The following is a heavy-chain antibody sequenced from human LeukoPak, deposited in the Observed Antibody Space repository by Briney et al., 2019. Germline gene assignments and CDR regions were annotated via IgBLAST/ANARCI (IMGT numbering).Heavy chain of an antibody. J-gene: IGHJ4*02. D-gene: IGHD6-19*01. V-gene: IGHV3-23*01. CDR2: ISGSGGST. CDR1: GFTFSSYA. Sequence: PGGSLRLSCAASGFTFSSYAMSWVRQAPGKGLEWVSAISGSGGSTYYADSVKGRFTISRDNSKNTLYLQMNSLRAEDTAVYYCXXXXXXXSGWYYFDYWGQGTLVTVSS. CDR3: XXXXXXXSGWYYFDY.